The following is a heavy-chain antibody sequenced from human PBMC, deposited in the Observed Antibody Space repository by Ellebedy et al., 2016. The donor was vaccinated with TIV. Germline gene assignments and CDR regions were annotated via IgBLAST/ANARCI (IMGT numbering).Heavy chain of an antibody. D-gene: IGHD1-26*01. J-gene: IGHJ5*02. CDR2: VSYSGDNK. CDR1: GFTFKYA. CDR3: ANKAGVTTGDWFDP. V-gene: IGHV3-30-3*01. Sequence: GGSLRLXXVASGFTFKYATHWVRQAPGKGLEWEAVVSYSGDNKYYADSVKGRFTISRDNSKNVVYLEMNTLRFEDTAIYYCANKAGVTTGDWFDPWGQGTLVIVSS.